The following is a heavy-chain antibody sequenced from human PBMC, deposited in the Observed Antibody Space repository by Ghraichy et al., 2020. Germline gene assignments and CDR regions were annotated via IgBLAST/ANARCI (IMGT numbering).Heavy chain of an antibody. V-gene: IGHV4-34*01. Sequence: GSLRLSCAVYGGSFNGFYWTWIRQPPGKGLEWIGEINNSETSDYNPSLRGRVTMSVDTSKNQFSLKLQSVTAADTAVYYCARHSTGDFALDVWGPETMVSVSS. CDR2: INNSETS. CDR1: GGSFNGFY. CDR3: ARHSTGDFALDV. D-gene: IGHD7-27*01. J-gene: IGHJ3*01.